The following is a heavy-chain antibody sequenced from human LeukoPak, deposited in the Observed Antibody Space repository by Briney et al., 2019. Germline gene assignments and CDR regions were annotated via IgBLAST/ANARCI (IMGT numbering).Heavy chain of an antibody. CDR3: AKNYESGRGVPYGMDV. Sequence: PGRSLRLSCAASGFTFYSYAMSWVRQAPGKGLEWVAAISGSGGSTYYADSVKGRFTISRDNSKNTLYLQMSSLRDEDTAVYYCAKNYESGRGVPYGMDVWGQGTTVTVSS. J-gene: IGHJ6*02. D-gene: IGHD3-10*01. CDR1: GFTFYSYA. V-gene: IGHV3-23*01. CDR2: ISGSGGST.